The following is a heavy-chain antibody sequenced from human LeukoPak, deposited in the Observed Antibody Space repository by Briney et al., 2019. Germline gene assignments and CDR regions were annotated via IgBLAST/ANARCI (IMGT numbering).Heavy chain of an antibody. CDR3: ARAPIVVVPAAHYYYYYMDV. V-gene: IGHV1-18*01. CDR2: ISAYIGNT. J-gene: IGHJ6*03. D-gene: IGHD2-2*01. CDR1: GYTFTSYG. Sequence: ASVKVSCKASGYTFTSYGISWVRQAPGQGLEWMGWISAYIGNTNYAQKLQGRVTMTTDTSTSTAYMELRSLRSDDTAVYYCARAPIVVVPAAHYYYYYMDVWGKGTTVTVSS.